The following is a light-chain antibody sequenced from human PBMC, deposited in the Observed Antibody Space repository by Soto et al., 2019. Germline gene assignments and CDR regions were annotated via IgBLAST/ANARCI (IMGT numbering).Light chain of an antibody. J-gene: IGKJ1*01. CDR1: QSVSSN. Sequence: EIVMTQSPATLSVSPGERATLSCRASQSVSSNLAWYQQKPGQAPRLLIYGASTRATGIPARFSGSGSGTEFTLTIXSLXXXDFAVYYCQQYSGTFGQGTKVEIK. V-gene: IGKV3-15*01. CDR2: GAS. CDR3: QQYSGT.